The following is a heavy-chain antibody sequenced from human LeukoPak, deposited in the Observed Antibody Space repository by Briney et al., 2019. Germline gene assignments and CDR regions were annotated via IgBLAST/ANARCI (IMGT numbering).Heavy chain of an antibody. D-gene: IGHD4-17*01. Sequence: PGGSLRLSCAASGFTVSDNYMSWVRQAPGKGLEWVSYITFSSSIIYYADSVKGRFTISRDNAKNSLYLQMNSLRAEDTAVYYCARDRLHYGEYEKTFDYWGQGTLVSVSS. CDR1: GFTVSDNY. V-gene: IGHV3-11*04. CDR2: ITFSSSII. CDR3: ARDRLHYGEYEKTFDY. J-gene: IGHJ4*02.